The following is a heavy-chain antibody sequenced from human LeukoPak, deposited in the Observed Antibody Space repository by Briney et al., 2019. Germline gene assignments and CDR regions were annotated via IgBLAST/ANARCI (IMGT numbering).Heavy chain of an antibody. CDR3: AKDSESPLVGATYFDY. CDR2: ISGSGGST. V-gene: IGHV3-23*01. CDR1: GFTFSSYA. D-gene: IGHD1-26*01. Sequence: GGSLRLSCAASGFTFSSYAMSWVRQAPGKGLECVSAISGSGGSTYYADSVKGRFTISRDNSKNTLYLQMNSLRAEDTAVYYCAKDSESPLVGATYFDYWGQGTLVTVSS. J-gene: IGHJ4*02.